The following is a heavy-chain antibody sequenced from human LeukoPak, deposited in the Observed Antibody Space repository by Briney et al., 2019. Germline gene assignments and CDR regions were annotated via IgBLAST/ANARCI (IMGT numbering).Heavy chain of an antibody. CDR3: ARDREQLNSFDY. J-gene: IGHJ4*02. Sequence: SSVKVSCKASGGTFSSYAISWVRQAPGQGLEWMGRIIPIFGTANYAQKVQGRVTITTDEATSTAYMELSSLRSEDTAVYYCARDREQLNSFDYWGQGTLVTVSS. CDR2: IIPIFGTA. V-gene: IGHV1-69*05. D-gene: IGHD5-18*01. CDR1: GGTFSSYA.